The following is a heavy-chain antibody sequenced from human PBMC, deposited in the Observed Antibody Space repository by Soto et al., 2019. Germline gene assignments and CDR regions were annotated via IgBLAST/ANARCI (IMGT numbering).Heavy chain of an antibody. D-gene: IGHD2-2*01. Sequence: SETLSLTCFVSGGSISSNNYYWGWIRQPPGKGLEWIGSMSFSRSTYYNPSLKSRVTISVDTTNNQFSLRLSSVTAADTAVYFCARQQYCGSSTCYDSLYYQYMDVWGTGTMVTVSS. V-gene: IGHV4-39*01. CDR3: ARQQYCGSSTCYDSLYYQYMDV. CDR1: GGSISSNNYY. CDR2: MSFSRST. J-gene: IGHJ6*03.